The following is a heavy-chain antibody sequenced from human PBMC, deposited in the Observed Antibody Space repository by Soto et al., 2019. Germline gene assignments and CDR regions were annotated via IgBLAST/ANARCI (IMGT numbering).Heavy chain of an antibody. CDR3: ARQREYYDSSGYYSSGMDV. CDR1: GYSFTSYW. J-gene: IGHJ6*02. V-gene: IGHV5-51*01. Sequence: PGESLKISCKGSGYSFTSYWIGWVRQMPGKGLEWMGIIYPGDSDTRYSPSFQGQVTISADKSISTAYLQWSSLKASDTAMYYCARQREYYDSSGYYSSGMDVWGQGTTVTVSS. D-gene: IGHD3-22*01. CDR2: IYPGDSDT.